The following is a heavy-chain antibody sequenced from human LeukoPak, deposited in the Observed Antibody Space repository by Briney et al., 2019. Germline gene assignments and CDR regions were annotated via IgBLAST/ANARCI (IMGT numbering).Heavy chain of an antibody. CDR1: GDRFTSYC. V-gene: IGHV5-51*01. Sequence: GESLKISCKGYGDRFTSYCGAWLRRMPGKGLEGMGIIFPVDADNTYSPSIQGQVTTSVDRSISTAYLQWSSLKASDTAIYYCARRPLHSQARLAPWGQGTLVTVSS. CDR2: IFPVDADN. J-gene: IGHJ5*02. CDR3: ARRPLHSQARLAP.